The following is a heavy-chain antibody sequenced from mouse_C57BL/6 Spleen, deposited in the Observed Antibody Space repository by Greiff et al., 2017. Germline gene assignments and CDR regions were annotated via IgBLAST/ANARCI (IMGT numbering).Heavy chain of an antibody. CDR1: GYSITSGYY. Sequence: EVKLQESGPGLVKPSQSLSLTCSVTGYSITSGYYWHWIRQFPGNKLEWMGYISYDGSNNYNPSLKNRISSTRDTSKNQFFLKLNSVTTEDTATYYCARESYDGTLDYWGQGTTLTVSS. V-gene: IGHV3-6*01. J-gene: IGHJ2*01. CDR2: ISYDGSN. CDR3: ARESYDGTLDY. D-gene: IGHD2-3*01.